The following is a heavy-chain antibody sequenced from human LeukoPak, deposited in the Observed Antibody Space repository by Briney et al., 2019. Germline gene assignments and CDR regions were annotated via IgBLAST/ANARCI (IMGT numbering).Heavy chain of an antibody. J-gene: IGHJ4*02. CDR3: AKDDYDYGDPAPLDY. CDR2: ISGSGGST. D-gene: IGHD4-17*01. Sequence: GESLRLSCAASGFTFSSYAMSWVRQAPGKGLEWVSAISGSGGSTYYADSVKGRFTISRDNSKNTLYLQMNSLRAEDTAVYYCAKDDYDYGDPAPLDYWGQGTLVTVSS. V-gene: IGHV3-23*01. CDR1: GFTFSSYA.